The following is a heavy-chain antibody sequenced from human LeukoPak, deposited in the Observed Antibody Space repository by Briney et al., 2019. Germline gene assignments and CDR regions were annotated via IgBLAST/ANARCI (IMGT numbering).Heavy chain of an antibody. D-gene: IGHD6-19*01. V-gene: IGHV3-21*01. CDR1: GFTFSSYS. J-gene: IGHJ4*02. CDR2: ISSSSSYI. CDR3: AKDSRGWQWVAEFDY. Sequence: GGSLRLSCAASGFTFSSYSMNWVRQAPGKGLEWVSSISSSSSYIYYADSVKGRFTISRDNAKNSLYLQMNSLRAEDTAVYYCAKDSRGWQWVAEFDYWGQGTLVTVSS.